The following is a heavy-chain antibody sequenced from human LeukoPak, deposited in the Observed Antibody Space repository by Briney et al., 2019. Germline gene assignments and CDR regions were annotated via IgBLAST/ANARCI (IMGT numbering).Heavy chain of an antibody. D-gene: IGHD2-15*01. CDR2: IYYSGST. CDR3: ARELAASKTYFDY. J-gene: IGHJ4*02. Sequence: SQTLSLTCTVSGGSISSGGYNWSWIRPHPGNRLEWIGYIYYSGSTYYNPSLKSRVTISVDTSKNQFSLKLSSVTAADTAVYYCARELAASKTYFDYWGQGTLVTVSS. CDR1: GGSISSGGYN. V-gene: IGHV4-31*03.